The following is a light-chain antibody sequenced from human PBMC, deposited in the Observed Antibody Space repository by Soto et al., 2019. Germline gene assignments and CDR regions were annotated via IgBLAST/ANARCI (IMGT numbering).Light chain of an antibody. J-gene: IGKJ4*01. CDR3: HQYNNWPLT. CDR2: GAS. Sequence: EIVMTQSPATLSVSPGERATLSCRASQSVSTKLAWYQQKPGQAPRPLIYGASTRATGVPDRFSGSGSGTDFPLTISSLQSEDSAVYYCHQYNNWPLTFGGGTKVEIK. CDR1: QSVSTK. V-gene: IGKV3-15*01.